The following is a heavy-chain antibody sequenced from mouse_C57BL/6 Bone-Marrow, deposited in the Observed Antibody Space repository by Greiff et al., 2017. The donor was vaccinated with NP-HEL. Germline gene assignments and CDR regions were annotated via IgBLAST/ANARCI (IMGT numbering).Heavy chain of an antibody. V-gene: IGHV1-18*01. J-gene: IGHJ4*01. CDR3: ARSRYYGSRGYAMDY. CDR2: INPNNGGT. Sequence: VQLQQSGPELVKPGASVKIPCKASGYTFTDYNMDWVKQSHGKSLEWIGDINPNNGGTIYNQKFKGKATLTVDKSSSTAYMELRSLTSEDTAVYYCARSRYYGSRGYAMDYWGQGTSVTVSS. D-gene: IGHD1-1*01. CDR1: GYTFTDYN.